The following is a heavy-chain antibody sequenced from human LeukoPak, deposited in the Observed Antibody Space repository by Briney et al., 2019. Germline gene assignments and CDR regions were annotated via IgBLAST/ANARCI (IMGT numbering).Heavy chain of an antibody. CDR1: GFTFSSYW. Sequence: GGSLRLSCAASGFTFSSYWMSWVRQAPGKGLEWVANIKQDGSEKYYVDSVKGRFTISRDNAKNSLYLQMNSLRAEDTAVYYCARDLGEGGYETFFDYWGQGTLVTVSS. CDR2: IKQDGSEK. J-gene: IGHJ4*02. D-gene: IGHD5-12*01. CDR3: ARDLGEGGYETFFDY. V-gene: IGHV3-7*01.